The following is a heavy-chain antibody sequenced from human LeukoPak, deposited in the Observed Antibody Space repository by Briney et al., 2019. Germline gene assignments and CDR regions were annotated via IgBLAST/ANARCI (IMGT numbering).Heavy chain of an antibody. D-gene: IGHD1-26*01. J-gene: IGHJ4*02. CDR1: GFIFSSNW. V-gene: IGHV3-74*01. CDR3: VRDLGGRSGH. CDR2: INEDESTT. Sequence: TGGSLGLSCAASGFIFSSNWMHWVRQAPGKGLVWVSRINEDESTTNHADSVKGRFTISRDNAKNTLYMQMNSLRAEDTAVYYCVRDLGGRSGHWGQGTLVTVSS.